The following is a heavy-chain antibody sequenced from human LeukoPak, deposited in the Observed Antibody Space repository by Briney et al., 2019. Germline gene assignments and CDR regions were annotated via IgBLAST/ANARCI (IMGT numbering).Heavy chain of an antibody. V-gene: IGHV3-7*05. CDR3: ASRSRTGRDY. CDR2: IKQDGSEK. J-gene: IGHJ4*02. D-gene: IGHD1-1*01. CDR1: GFTISSYW. Sequence: GGSLRLSCAASGFTISSYWMSWVRQAPGKGLEWVANIKQDGSEKYYVDSVKGRFTISRDNAKNSLYLQMNSLRAEDTAVYYCASRSRTGRDYWGQGTLVTVFS.